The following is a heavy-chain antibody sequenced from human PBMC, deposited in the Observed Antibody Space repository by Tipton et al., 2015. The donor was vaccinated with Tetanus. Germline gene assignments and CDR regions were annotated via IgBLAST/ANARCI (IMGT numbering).Heavy chain of an antibody. Sequence: GSLRLSCAASGFTFSSYAMSWVRQAPGKGLGWVSAISGSGGSTYYADSVKGRFTISRDNSKNTLYLQMNSLRAEDTAVYYCAKGTYYYDSSGYYFFDYWGQGTLVTVSS. CDR3: AKGTYYYDSSGYYFFDY. J-gene: IGHJ4*02. CDR2: ISGSGGST. D-gene: IGHD3-22*01. V-gene: IGHV3-23*01. CDR1: GFTFSSYA.